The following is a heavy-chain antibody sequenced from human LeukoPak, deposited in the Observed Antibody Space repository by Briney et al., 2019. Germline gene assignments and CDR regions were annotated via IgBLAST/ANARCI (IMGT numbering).Heavy chain of an antibody. Sequence: QSGGSLRLSCAASGFTFSSYAMSWVRQAPGKGLEWVSAISGSGGSTYYADSVKGRFTISRDNSKNTLYLQMNRLRAEDTAVYYCARSNTNSGYFQHWGQGTLVTVSS. CDR1: GFTFSSYA. V-gene: IGHV3-23*01. J-gene: IGHJ1*01. CDR2: ISGSGGST. D-gene: IGHD3-10*01. CDR3: ARSNTNSGYFQH.